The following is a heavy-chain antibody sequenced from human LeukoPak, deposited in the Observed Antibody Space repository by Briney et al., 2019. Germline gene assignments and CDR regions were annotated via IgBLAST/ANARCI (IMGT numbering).Heavy chain of an antibody. CDR2: IYYSGST. V-gene: IGHV4-30-4*08. CDR1: GGSISSGGYY. J-gene: IGHJ4*02. Sequence: PSETLSLTCTVSGGSISSGGYYWSWIRQPPGKGLEWIGYIYYSGSTYYNPSLKSRVTISVDTSKNQFSLKLSSVTAADTAVYYCASDPTEHYGSGSQLTTEYNYWGQGTLVTVSS. D-gene: IGHD3-10*01. CDR3: ASDPTEHYGSGSQLTTEYNY.